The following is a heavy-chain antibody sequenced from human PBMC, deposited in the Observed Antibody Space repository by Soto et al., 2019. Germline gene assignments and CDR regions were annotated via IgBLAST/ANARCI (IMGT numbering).Heavy chain of an antibody. Sequence: GASVKVSCKASGGTFSSYAISWVRQAPGQGLEWMGGIIPIFGTANYAQKFQGRVTITADESTSTAYMELSSLRSEDTAVYYCARVRDSSSSADAFDIWGQGTMVTVSS. V-gene: IGHV1-69*13. CDR3: ARVRDSSSSADAFDI. CDR2: IIPIFGTA. J-gene: IGHJ3*02. CDR1: GGTFSSYA. D-gene: IGHD6-6*01.